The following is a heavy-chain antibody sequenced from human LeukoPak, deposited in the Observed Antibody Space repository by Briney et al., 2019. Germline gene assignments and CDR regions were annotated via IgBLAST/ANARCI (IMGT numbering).Heavy chain of an antibody. D-gene: IGHD3-3*01. CDR3: ARGSFGVVIVPYYYYDMDV. V-gene: IGHV4-34*01. J-gene: IGHJ6*03. Sequence: SETLSLTCAVYGGSFSGYNWTWIRQPPGQGLEWIGEISHSRITQYNPSLESRAATSVDTSKNQFSLTLSSVTAADTAVYYCARGSFGVVIVPYYYYDMDVWGKGTTVTVSS. CDR2: ISHSRIT. CDR1: GGSFSGYN.